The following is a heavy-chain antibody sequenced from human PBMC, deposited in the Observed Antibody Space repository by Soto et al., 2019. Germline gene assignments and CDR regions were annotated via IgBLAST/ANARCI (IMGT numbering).Heavy chain of an antibody. J-gene: IGHJ4*02. V-gene: IGHV4-59*08. CDR2: IYCSGST. CDR1: GGSISSYY. CDR3: ARHLPRYCSSTSCYISPFDY. D-gene: IGHD2-2*02. Sequence: SETLSLTCTVSGGSISSYYWSWIRQPPGKGLEWIGYIYCSGSTNYNPSLKSRVTISVDTSKNQFSLKLSSVTAADTAVYYCARHLPRYCSSTSCYISPFDYWGQGTLVTVSS.